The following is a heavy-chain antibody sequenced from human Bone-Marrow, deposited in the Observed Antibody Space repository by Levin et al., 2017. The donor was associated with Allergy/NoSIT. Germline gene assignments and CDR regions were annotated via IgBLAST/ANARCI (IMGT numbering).Heavy chain of an antibody. CDR2: ISYDGDFI. Sequence: HAGGSLRLSCAASGFSFRSYGMHWVRQAPGKGLEWVGLISYDGDFIFYGDSVKGRFTIARDNSNSTLFLQMDSLSADDTAIYYCAKSPTLTGYYEWFDPWGQGTLVTVSS. CDR3: AKSPTLTGYYEWFDP. D-gene: IGHD3-9*01. CDR1: GFSFRSYG. J-gene: IGHJ5*02. V-gene: IGHV3-33*03.